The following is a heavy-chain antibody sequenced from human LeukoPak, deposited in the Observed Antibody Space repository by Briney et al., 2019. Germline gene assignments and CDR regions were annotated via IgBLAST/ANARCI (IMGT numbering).Heavy chain of an antibody. CDR1: GFPFSSHA. Sequence: GSLRLSCAASGFPFSSHAMSWVRQPPGQGLEWVAAISNGNTYYAGSVRGHFTISRDDSENTVYLQMNSLRDEDTALYYCVREAGYCAPVCYKTNWFDPWGQGTLVTVSS. D-gene: IGHD2-15*01. CDR2: ISNGNT. CDR3: VREAGYCAPVCYKTNWFDP. V-gene: IGHV3-23*01. J-gene: IGHJ5*02.